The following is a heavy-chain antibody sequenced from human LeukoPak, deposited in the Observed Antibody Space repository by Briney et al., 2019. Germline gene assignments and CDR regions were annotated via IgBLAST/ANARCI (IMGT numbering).Heavy chain of an antibody. Sequence: GASVTVSCKASGYTFTGYYMHWVRQAPGQGLEWMGWINPNSGGTNYAQKFQGRVTMTRDTSISTAYMELSRLRSDDTAVYYCARDETLGYCSSTSCPEYYYYYMDVWGKGTTVTVSS. CDR1: GYTFTGYY. CDR2: INPNSGGT. J-gene: IGHJ6*03. V-gene: IGHV1-2*02. CDR3: ARDETLGYCSSTSCPEYYYYYMDV. D-gene: IGHD2-2*01.